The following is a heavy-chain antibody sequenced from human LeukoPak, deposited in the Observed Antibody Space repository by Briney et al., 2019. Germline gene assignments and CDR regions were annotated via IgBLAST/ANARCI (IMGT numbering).Heavy chain of an antibody. D-gene: IGHD1-1*01. CDR2: MNPNSGGT. CDR1: GYTFTGYY. J-gene: IGHJ4*02. CDR3: ARGERGYEGERFDY. Sequence: RASVKVSCKASGYTFTGYYMHWVRQAPGQGLEWMGWMNPNSGGTDYAQKFQGRVTMTRDTSISTAYMELSRLRSDDTAVYYCARGERGYEGERFDYWGQGTLVTVSS. V-gene: IGHV1-2*02.